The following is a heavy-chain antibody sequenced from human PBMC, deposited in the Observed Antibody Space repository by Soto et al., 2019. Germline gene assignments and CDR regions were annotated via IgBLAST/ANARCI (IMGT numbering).Heavy chain of an antibody. V-gene: IGHV3-15*07. CDR2: IKSKTDGGTT. CDR3: TTDSYSTIIIVRFDY. Sequence: GGSLRLSCAASGFTFTNAWINWVRQAPGKGLEWVGRIKSKTDGGTTDYAEPVKGRFAISRDDSNNMVYLQMNSLKIEDTSVFFCTTDSYSTIIIVRFDYWGHGTLVTVSS. J-gene: IGHJ4*01. D-gene: IGHD3-22*01. CDR1: GFTFTNAW.